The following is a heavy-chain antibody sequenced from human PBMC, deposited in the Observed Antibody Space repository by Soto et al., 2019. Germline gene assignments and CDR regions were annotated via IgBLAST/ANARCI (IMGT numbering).Heavy chain of an antibody. Sequence: QVQLVQSGAEVKKPGSSVKVFCKASGGTFSSYAISWVRQAPGQGLEWMGGIIPIFGTANYAQKFQGRVTITADESTSTAYMELSSLRSEDTAVYYCARNRYCSGGSCYSRDYYYYYGMDVWGQGTTVTVSS. CDR3: ARNRYCSGGSCYSRDYYYYYGMDV. CDR1: GGTFSSYA. J-gene: IGHJ6*02. CDR2: IIPIFGTA. V-gene: IGHV1-69*01. D-gene: IGHD2-15*01.